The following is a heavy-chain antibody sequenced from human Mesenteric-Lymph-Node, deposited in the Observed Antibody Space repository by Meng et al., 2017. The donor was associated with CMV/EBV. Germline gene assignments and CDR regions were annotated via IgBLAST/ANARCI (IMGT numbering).Heavy chain of an antibody. CDR1: GYTFTSYG. V-gene: IGHV1-18*01. D-gene: IGHD4-17*01. CDR3: ARKNADGVGPFYYYGLDV. J-gene: IGHJ6*02. Sequence: ASVKVSCKASGYTFTSYGISWVRQAPGQGLEWMGWISTYNGNTYYAQKFQGRVTMTTETSTSTAYMELRSLSSDDTAVYYCARKNADGVGPFYYYGLDVWGQGTTVTVSS. CDR2: ISTYNGNT.